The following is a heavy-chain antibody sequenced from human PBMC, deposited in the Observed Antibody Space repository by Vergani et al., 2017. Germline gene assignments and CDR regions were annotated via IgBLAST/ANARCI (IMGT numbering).Heavy chain of an antibody. Sequence: EVQLLESGGGLVQPGGSLRLSCAASGFTFSSYAMSWVRQAPGKGLEWVSAISGSGGSTYYADSVKGRFSITRDNCKNTLCLKMNSLRAEDTDVYYCAKDGGYCSSTSCYQGKYFDYWGQGTLVTVSS. D-gene: IGHD2-2*03. CDR2: ISGSGGST. V-gene: IGHV3-23*01. CDR3: AKDGGYCSSTSCYQGKYFDY. J-gene: IGHJ4*02. CDR1: GFTFSSYA.